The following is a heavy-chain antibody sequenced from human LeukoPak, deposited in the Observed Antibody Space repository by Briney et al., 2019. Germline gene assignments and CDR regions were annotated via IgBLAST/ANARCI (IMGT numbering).Heavy chain of an antibody. CDR2: IIPILGIA. CDR1: GGTFSSYA. J-gene: IGHJ5*02. D-gene: IGHD2-2*01. V-gene: IGHV1-69*04. CDR3: ARQYCSSTSCYDPRIDP. Sequence: GASVKVSCKASGGTFSSYAISWVRQAPGQGLEWMGRIIPILGIANYAQKFQGRVTITADKSTSTAYMELSSLRSEDTAVYYCARQYCSSTSCYDPRIDPWGQGTLVTVSS.